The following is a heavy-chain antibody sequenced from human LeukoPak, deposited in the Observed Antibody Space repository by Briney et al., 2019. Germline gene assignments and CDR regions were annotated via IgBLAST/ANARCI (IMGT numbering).Heavy chain of an antibody. J-gene: IGHJ3*02. CDR2: ISGSGGST. Sequence: GGSLRLSCAASGFTFSSYAMSWVRQAPGKGLEWVSAISGSGGSTYYADSVKGRFTISRDNSKNTLYLQMNSLRAEDTAVYYCARDQGSSDAFDIWGQGTMVTVSS. V-gene: IGHV3-23*01. CDR1: GFTFSSYA. CDR3: ARDQGSSDAFDI.